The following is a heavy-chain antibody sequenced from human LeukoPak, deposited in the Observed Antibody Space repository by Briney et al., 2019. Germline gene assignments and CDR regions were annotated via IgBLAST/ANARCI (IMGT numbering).Heavy chain of an antibody. CDR3: AKFPDDFWSGYTNYFFDY. D-gene: IGHD3-3*01. CDR2: ISGGGDTT. V-gene: IGHV3-23*01. J-gene: IGHJ4*02. Sequence: PGGSLRLSCVASRFTFRRYAMSWVRQAPGKGLEWVAGISGGGDTTYYADAVKGRFTISRDNSKNSLYVQMTSLRAEDTAVYYCAKFPDDFWSGYTNYFFDYWGQGTLVTVSS. CDR1: RFTFRRYA.